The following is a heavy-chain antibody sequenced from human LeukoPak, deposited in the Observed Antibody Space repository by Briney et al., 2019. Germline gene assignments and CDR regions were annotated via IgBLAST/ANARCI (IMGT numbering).Heavy chain of an antibody. D-gene: IGHD6-13*01. J-gene: IGHJ5*02. CDR2: ISSSSSTI. Sequence: GGSLRLSCAASGFIFNSNYMNWVRQAPGKGLEWVSYISSSSSTIYYADSVKGRFTISRDNAKNSLYLQMNSLRAEDTAVYYCARDLAAAGHPNWFDPWGQGTLVTVSS. CDR1: GFIFNSNY. CDR3: ARDLAAAGHPNWFDP. V-gene: IGHV3-48*01.